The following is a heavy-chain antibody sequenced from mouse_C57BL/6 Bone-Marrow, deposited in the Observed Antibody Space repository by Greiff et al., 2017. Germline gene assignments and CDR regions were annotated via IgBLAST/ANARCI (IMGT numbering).Heavy chain of an antibody. J-gene: IGHJ2*01. CDR1: GFNIKDDY. V-gene: IGHV14-4*01. Sequence: VQLQQSGAELVRPGASVKLSCTASGFNIKDDYIHWVKQRPEQGLEWIGWLGPAIGDTEYASKFQGKATITSDTSSHTAYLQLSSLTSEDTAVYYCSCWEGNDLDYWGQGTPLTGAS. CDR2: LGPAIGDT. CDR3: SCWEGNDLDY. D-gene: IGHD2-1*01.